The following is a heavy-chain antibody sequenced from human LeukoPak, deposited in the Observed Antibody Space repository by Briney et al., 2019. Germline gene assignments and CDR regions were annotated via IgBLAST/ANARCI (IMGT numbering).Heavy chain of an antibody. J-gene: IGHJ4*02. CDR1: GGSISSGNYY. Sequence: TSETLSLTCTVSGGSISSGNYYWNWIRQHPGEGLEWIGYIYYSGSTYYNPSLKSRVTISVDTSKNQFSLRLSSVTAADTAVYYCARMGIVGATGYYFDYWGQGTLVTVSS. V-gene: IGHV4-31*03. CDR3: ARMGIVGATGYYFDY. D-gene: IGHD1-26*01. CDR2: IYYSGST.